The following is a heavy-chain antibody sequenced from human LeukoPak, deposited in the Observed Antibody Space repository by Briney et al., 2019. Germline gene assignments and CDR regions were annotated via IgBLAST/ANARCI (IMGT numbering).Heavy chain of an antibody. CDR2: IYYSGST. V-gene: IGHV4-39*01. J-gene: IGHJ3*02. Sequence: SETLSLTCTVSGGSISSSSYYRSWIRQPPGQGLERLGRIYYSGSTYYNPSLNSRVTISVDTSKNQISLKLHTVTAADTAVYYCARRRVGYAFDIWGQGTMVTVSS. D-gene: IGHD3-10*01. CDR1: GGSISSSSYY. CDR3: ARRRVGYAFDI.